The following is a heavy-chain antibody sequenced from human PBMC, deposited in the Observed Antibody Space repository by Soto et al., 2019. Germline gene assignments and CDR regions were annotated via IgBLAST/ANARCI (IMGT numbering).Heavy chain of an antibody. CDR1: GFTVSSSY. CDR2: IYRDGST. D-gene: IGHD6-13*01. J-gene: IGHJ3*02. V-gene: IGHV3-53*01. CDR3: ASLRAAAASFDI. Sequence: HPGGSLRLSCAASGFTVSSSYMSWVRQAPGKGLEWVSLIYRDGSTYYADSVKGRFTISRDNSKNTVHLQMNSLRPEDTAVYYCASLRAAAASFDIWGQGTMVTVSS.